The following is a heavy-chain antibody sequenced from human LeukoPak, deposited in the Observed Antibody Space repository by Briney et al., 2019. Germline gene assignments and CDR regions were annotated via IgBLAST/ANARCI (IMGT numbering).Heavy chain of an antibody. J-gene: IGHJ6*02. CDR3: ASLPPYCSSTSCYAGGSYGMDV. D-gene: IGHD2-2*01. CDR2: ISSSSIYI. CDR1: GFTFSSYS. V-gene: IGHV3-21*01. Sequence: GGSLRLSCAASGFTFSSYSMTWVRQAPGKGLEWVSSISSSSIYIYYADSVKGRFTISRDNAKNSLYLQMNSLRAEDTAVYYCASLPPYCSSTSCYAGGSYGMDVWGQGTTVTVSS.